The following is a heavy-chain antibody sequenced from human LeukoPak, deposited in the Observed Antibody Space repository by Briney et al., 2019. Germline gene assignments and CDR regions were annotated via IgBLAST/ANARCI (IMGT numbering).Heavy chain of an antibody. CDR3: ARVGDGYNVGFDY. CDR1: GFTFSSYS. D-gene: IGHD5-24*01. CDR2: ISSSSSTI. J-gene: IGHJ4*02. V-gene: IGHV3-48*01. Sequence: PGGSLRLSCAASGFTFSSYSRNWVRQAPGKGLEWVSYISSSSSTIYYADSVKGRFTISRDNAKNSLDLQMNSLRAEDTAVYYCARVGDGYNVGFDYWGQGTLVTVSS.